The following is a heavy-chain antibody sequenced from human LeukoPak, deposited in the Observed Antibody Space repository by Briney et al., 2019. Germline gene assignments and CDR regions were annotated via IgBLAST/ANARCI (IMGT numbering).Heavy chain of an antibody. Sequence: SGTLSLTCAVSGGSISSSNWWSWVRQPPGKGLEWIGEIYHSGSTNYNPSLKSRVTISVDTSKNQFSLKLSSVTAADTAVYYCAREGSSNAFDIWGQGTMVTVSS. D-gene: IGHD3-10*01. CDR3: AREGSSNAFDI. CDR2: IYHSGST. V-gene: IGHV4-4*02. CDR1: GGSISSSNW. J-gene: IGHJ3*02.